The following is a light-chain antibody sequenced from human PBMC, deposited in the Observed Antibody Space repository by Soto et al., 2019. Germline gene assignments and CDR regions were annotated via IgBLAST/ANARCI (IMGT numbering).Light chain of an antibody. CDR3: QQYGSSLLT. CDR2: DAS. Sequence: EIVLTQSPGTLSLSPGERATLSCRASQSVSSSFLAWYQQKPGQAPRLLIYDASSRSTGIPDRFSGSGSGTDFTLTIRRLEPEDFAVYYCQQYGSSLLTFGGGTKVDI. V-gene: IGKV3-20*01. J-gene: IGKJ4*01. CDR1: QSVSSSF.